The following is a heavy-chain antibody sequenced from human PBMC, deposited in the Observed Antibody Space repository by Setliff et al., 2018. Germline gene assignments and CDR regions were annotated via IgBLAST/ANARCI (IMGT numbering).Heavy chain of an antibody. J-gene: IGHJ4*02. CDR1: GFTVSTFS. D-gene: IGHD3-16*01. CDR2: ISDDGSNE. V-gene: IGHV3-30*03. Sequence: LRLSCAASGFTVSTFSMHWVRQAPVKGLEWVATISDDGSNEFYADSVKGRFTVFRDNAKNSLYLQVNSLRVEDTGVYYCSTELGEWGQGTPVTVSS. CDR3: STELGE.